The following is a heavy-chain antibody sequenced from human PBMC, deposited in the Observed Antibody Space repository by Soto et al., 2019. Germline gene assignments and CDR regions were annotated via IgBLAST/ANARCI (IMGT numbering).Heavy chain of an antibody. CDR3: GRGSGLNCFDP. Sequence: ASVKVSCKASVYTFTSYAMHWVRQAPGQRVELMGWINAVNGNTXXSQNFQGRXXITRDASSSTSXMELSXLRAEDTALDYCGRGSGLNCFDPWGQGTLVTVSS. CDR2: INAVNGNT. CDR1: VYTFTSYA. V-gene: IGHV1-3*01. D-gene: IGHD3-10*01. J-gene: IGHJ5*02.